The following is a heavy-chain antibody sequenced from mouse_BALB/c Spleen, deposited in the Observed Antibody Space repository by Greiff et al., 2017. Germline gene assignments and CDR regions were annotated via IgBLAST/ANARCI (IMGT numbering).Heavy chain of an antibody. CDR3: ASGLERGFAY. CDR1: GFNIKDYY. V-gene: IGHV14-1*02. Sequence: VQLKESGAELVRPGALVKLSCKASGFNIKDYYMHWVKQRPEQGLEWIGWIDPENGNTIYDPKFQGKASITADTSSNTAYLQLSSLTSEDTAVYYCASGLERGFAYWGQGTLVTVSA. CDR2: IDPENGNT. J-gene: IGHJ3*01. D-gene: IGHD3-3*01.